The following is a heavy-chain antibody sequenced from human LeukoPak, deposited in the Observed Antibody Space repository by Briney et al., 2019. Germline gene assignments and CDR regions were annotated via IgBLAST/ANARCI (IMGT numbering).Heavy chain of an antibody. V-gene: IGHV4-4*07. D-gene: IGHD3-3*01. CDR1: GGSISSYY. J-gene: IGHJ6*03. CDR2: IYTSGST. CDR3: ARDSGPYDFWSGYYMDV. Sequence: PSETLSLTCTVSGGSISSYYRSWIRQPAGKGLEWIGRIYTSGSTNYNPSLKSRVTMSVDTSKNQFSLKLSSVTAADTAVYYCARDSGPYDFWSGYYMDVWGKGTTVTVSS.